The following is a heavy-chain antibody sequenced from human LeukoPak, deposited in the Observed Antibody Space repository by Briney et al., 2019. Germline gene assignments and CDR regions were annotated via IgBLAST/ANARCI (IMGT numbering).Heavy chain of an antibody. CDR3: ARGSPPRRNYDSRGYYSYYFDY. V-gene: IGHV1-18*01. CDR2: ISAYNGNT. D-gene: IGHD3-22*01. Sequence: ASVKVSCKASGGTFSSYAISWVRQAPGQGLEWMGWISAYNGNTHYAQKLQGRVTMTTDTSTSTVYMELRSLRSDDTAVYYCARGSPPRRNYDSRGYYSYYFDYWGQGTLVTVSS. CDR1: GGTFSSYA. J-gene: IGHJ4*02.